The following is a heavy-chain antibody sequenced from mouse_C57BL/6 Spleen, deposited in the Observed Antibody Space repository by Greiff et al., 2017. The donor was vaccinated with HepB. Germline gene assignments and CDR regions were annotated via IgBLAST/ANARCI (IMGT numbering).Heavy chain of an antibody. CDR2: ISGGGGNT. D-gene: IGHD1-3*01. V-gene: IGHV5-9*01. J-gene: IGHJ1*03. CDR1: GFTFSSYT. CDR3: ARPLKGYFDV. Sequence: DVHLVESGGGLVKPGGSLKLSCAASGFTFSSYTMSWVRQTPEKRLEWVATISGGGGNTYYPDSVKGRFTISRDNAKNTLYLQMSSLRSEDTALYYCARPLKGYFDVWGTGTTVTVSS.